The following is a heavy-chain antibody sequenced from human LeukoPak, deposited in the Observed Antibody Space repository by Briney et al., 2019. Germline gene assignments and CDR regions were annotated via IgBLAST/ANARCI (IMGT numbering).Heavy chain of an antibody. CDR2: IKQDGSEK. Sequence: GGSLRLSCAASGFTLSSYWMSWVRQAPGKGLEWVANIKQDGSEKYYVDSVKGRFTISRDNAKNSLYLQMNSLRAEDTAVYYCARERVTHYYYYGMDVWGQGTTVTVSS. V-gene: IGHV3-7*01. CDR3: ARERVTHYYYYGMDV. D-gene: IGHD2-21*02. CDR1: GFTLSSYW. J-gene: IGHJ6*02.